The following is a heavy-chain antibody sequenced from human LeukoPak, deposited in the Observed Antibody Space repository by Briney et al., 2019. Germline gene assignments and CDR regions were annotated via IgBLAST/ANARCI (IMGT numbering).Heavy chain of an antibody. Sequence: PSETLSLTCTVSGDSISSYYWSWIRQPPGKGLEWIGYIYYTGSTKYNPSLKSRVTISLDTSKEQFSLKLTSVTAADTAVYSCARTRRGYTYGFRSRELLKAFDIWGQGTVVTVSS. J-gene: IGHJ3*02. D-gene: IGHD5-18*01. CDR1: GDSISSYY. CDR2: IYYTGST. CDR3: ARTRRGYTYGFRSRELLKAFDI. V-gene: IGHV4-59*01.